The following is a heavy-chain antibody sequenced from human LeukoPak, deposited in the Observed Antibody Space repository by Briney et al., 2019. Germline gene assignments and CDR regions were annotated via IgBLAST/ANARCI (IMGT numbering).Heavy chain of an antibody. CDR2: ISYDGSNR. CDR3: AREMGGAVALYYFDY. CDR1: GFTFSSYA. D-gene: IGHD6-19*01. J-gene: IGHJ4*02. V-gene: IGHV3-30*04. Sequence: PGGSLRLSCAASGFTFSSYAMHWVRQAPGKGLEWVAVISYDGSNRYYADSVKGRFTISRDNSKNTLYLQMNSLRAEDTAVYYCAREMGGAVALYYFDYWGQGTLVTVSS.